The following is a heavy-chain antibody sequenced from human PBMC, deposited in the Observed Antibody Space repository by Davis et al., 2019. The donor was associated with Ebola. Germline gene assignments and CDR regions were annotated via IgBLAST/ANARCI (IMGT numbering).Heavy chain of an antibody. V-gene: IGHV4-4*08. J-gene: IGHJ5*02. Sequence: PSETLSLTCTVSGGSISSHYWSWIRQPPGKGLEWIGHIYTSGSTNYNPSLKSRVTISVDTSKNQFSLKLSSVTAADTAVYYCASSRIYVPWGQGTLVTVSS. CDR2: IYTSGST. CDR3: ASSRIYVP. D-gene: IGHD2/OR15-2a*01. CDR1: GGSISSHY.